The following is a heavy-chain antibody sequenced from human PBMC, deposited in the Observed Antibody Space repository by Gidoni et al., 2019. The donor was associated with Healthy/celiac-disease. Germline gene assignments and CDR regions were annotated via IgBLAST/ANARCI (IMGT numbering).Heavy chain of an antibody. CDR1: GGSISSYY. CDR2: IYYSGST. J-gene: IGHJ4*02. CDR3: ARDKNYAYDY. Sequence: QVQLQESGPGLVKPSATLSLTCTVSGGSISSYYWSWIRQPPGKGLEWIGYIYYSGSTNYNPSLKSRVTISVDTSKNQFSLKLSSVTAADTAVYYCARDKNYAYDYWGQGTLVTVSS. D-gene: IGHD1-7*01. V-gene: IGHV4-59*01.